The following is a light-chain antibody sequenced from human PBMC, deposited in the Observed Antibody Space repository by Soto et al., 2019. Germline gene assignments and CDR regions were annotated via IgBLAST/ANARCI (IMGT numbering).Light chain of an antibody. CDR2: GAS. CDR1: QSVSSN. V-gene: IGKV3D-15*01. Sequence: EIVMTHSPATLSVSPGERATLSCRASQSVSSNLAWYQQKPGQAPRLLIYGASIRATGIPARFSGSGSGTEFTLTISSLQSEDFAVYYCQQYNNWPPTITFGQGTRLEIK. CDR3: QQYNNWPPTIT. J-gene: IGKJ5*01.